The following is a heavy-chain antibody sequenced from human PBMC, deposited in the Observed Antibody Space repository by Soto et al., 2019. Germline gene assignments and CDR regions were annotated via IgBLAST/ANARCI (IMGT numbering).Heavy chain of an antibody. CDR2: ISYDGSNK. Sequence: GGSLRLSCAASGFTLSSYGMHWVRQAPGKGLEWVAIISYDGSNKNYADSVKGRFTISRDNSKNTLYLQMNSLRTEDTAVYYCSKGSSTWYYPFLYYWGQGTLVTVSS. CDR3: SKGSSTWYYPFLYY. J-gene: IGHJ4*02. CDR1: GFTLSSYG. D-gene: IGHD6-13*01. V-gene: IGHV3-30*18.